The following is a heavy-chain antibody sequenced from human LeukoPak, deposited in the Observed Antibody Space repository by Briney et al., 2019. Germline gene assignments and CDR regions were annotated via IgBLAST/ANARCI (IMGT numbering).Heavy chain of an antibody. CDR2: IKQDGSEK. J-gene: IGHJ3*02. CDR1: GFTFSSYW. D-gene: IGHD3-16*01. CDR3: VKDGGQILYAFDI. V-gene: IGHV3-7*03. Sequence: GGSLRLSCAASGFTFSSYWMSWVRQAPGKGLEWVANIKQDGSEKYYVDSVKGRFTISRDNSKNTLYLQMNSLRAEDTAVYYCVKDGGQILYAFDIWGQGTMVTVSS.